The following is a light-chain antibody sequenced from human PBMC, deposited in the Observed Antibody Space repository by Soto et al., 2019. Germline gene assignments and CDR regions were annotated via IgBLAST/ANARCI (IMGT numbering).Light chain of an antibody. J-gene: IGLJ3*02. V-gene: IGLV4-69*01. CDR3: QTLFTGPPGV. CDR1: SGHSTYA. CDR2: VNSDGSH. Sequence: QPVLTQSPSASASLGASVKLTCTLTSGHSTYAIAWQQQQPEKGPRYLMKVNSDGSHSTGDGIPDRFSGSSSGAERYLTISSLQSEDEADYSCQTLFTGPPGVFGGGTKLTVL.